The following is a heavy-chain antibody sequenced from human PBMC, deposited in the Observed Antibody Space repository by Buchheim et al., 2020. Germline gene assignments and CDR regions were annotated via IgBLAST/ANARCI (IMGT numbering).Heavy chain of an antibody. CDR3: ARRDVTAVAGQEVDY. Sequence: QLQLQESGPGLVKPSETLSLTCTVSGGSISSSSYSWGWIRQPPGKGLEWIGTIYYGGSTYYNPSLKTRVNISVDTSKNQFSLKLGSVTAADTAVYYCARRDVTAVAGQEVDYWGQGTL. V-gene: IGHV4-39*01. CDR2: IYYGGST. CDR1: GGSISSSSYS. D-gene: IGHD6-19*01. J-gene: IGHJ4*02.